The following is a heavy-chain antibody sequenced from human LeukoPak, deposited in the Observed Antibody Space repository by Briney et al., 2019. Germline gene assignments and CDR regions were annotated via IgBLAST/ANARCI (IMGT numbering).Heavy chain of an antibody. J-gene: IGHJ4*02. Sequence: PSETLSLTRTVSGGSISNYYWGWIRQPPGKGLEWIGSIYYSGSTYYNPSLKSRVTISVDTSKNQFSLKLSSVTAADTAVYYCATIVVPAADRTFDYWGQGTLVTVSS. CDR2: IYYSGST. D-gene: IGHD2-2*01. V-gene: IGHV4-39*01. CDR3: ATIVVPAADRTFDY. CDR1: GGSISNYY.